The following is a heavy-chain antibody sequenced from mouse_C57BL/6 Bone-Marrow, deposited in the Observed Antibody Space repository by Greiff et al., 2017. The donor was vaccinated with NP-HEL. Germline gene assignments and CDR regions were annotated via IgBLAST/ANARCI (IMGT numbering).Heavy chain of an antibody. J-gene: IGHJ2*01. CDR3: ARSGGY. V-gene: IGHV1-54*01. Sequence: QVQLQQSGAELVRPGTSVKVSCKASGYAFTNYLIEWVKQRPGQGLEWIGVINPGSGGTNYNEKFKGKATLTADKSSSTAYMQLSSLTSEDSAVYFWARSGGYWGQGTTLTVSS. CDR2: INPGSGGT. CDR1: GYAFTNYL. D-gene: IGHD3-1*01.